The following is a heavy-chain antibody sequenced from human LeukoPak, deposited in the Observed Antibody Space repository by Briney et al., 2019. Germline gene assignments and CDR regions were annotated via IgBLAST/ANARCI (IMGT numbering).Heavy chain of an antibody. CDR1: GFTFSDHY. V-gene: IGHV3-72*01. CDR3: ARAAEYSGYDSADY. Sequence: PGGSLRLSXAASGFTFSDHYMDWVRQAPGKGLEWVGRTRNKANTYTTEYAASVKGRFTISRDDSKNSLYLQMNSLKTEDTAVYYCARAAEYSGYDSADYWGQGTLVTVSS. J-gene: IGHJ4*02. CDR2: TRNKANTYTT. D-gene: IGHD5-12*01.